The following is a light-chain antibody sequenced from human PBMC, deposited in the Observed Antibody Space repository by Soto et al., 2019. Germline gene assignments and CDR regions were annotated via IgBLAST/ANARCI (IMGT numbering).Light chain of an antibody. V-gene: IGKV1-39*01. Sequence: DIQMTQSPSSLSASVGDRVTITCRASQSISSYLNWYQQKPGKAPKHLIYAASSLQSGVPLRLSGSGSGTDFTLTISSLQPEDFATYYCQQSYSTPETFGQGTKVDIK. CDR1: QSISSY. J-gene: IGKJ1*01. CDR2: AAS. CDR3: QQSYSTPET.